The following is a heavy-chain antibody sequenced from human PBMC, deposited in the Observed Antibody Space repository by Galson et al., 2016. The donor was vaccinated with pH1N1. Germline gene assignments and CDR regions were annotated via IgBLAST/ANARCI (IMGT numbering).Heavy chain of an antibody. V-gene: IGHV1-46*01. CDR2: IDPSGGGT. J-gene: IGHJ4*02. D-gene: IGHD1-26*01. CDR1: GYTFTTSY. CDR3: TSDLGRRREF. Sequence: SVKVSCKASGYTFTTSYIHWVRQAPGEGLEWMGVIDPSGGGTTYAQKFQARVTMTRDTSTSTVYLDLSRLKSEDTSVYYCTSDLGRRREFWGQGTLVTVSS.